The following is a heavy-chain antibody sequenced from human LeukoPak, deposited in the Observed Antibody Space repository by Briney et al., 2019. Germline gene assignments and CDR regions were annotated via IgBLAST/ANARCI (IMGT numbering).Heavy chain of an antibody. CDR1: TGTFSSYA. CDR2: IIPMFGTA. J-gene: IGHJ4*02. Sequence: SGTVACMAATGTFSSYAISWVRQAPGQGLEWMGGIIPMFGTATYAQKFQGRVSITADESTSTAYMELSSLRSEDTAVYYCAYRNVLAVVPGGDYWGQGTLVTVSS. D-gene: IGHD2-2*01. V-gene: IGHV1-69*01. CDR3: AYRNVLAVVPGGDY.